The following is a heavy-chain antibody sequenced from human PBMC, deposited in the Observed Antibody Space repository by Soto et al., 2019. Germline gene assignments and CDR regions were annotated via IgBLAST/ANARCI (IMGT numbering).Heavy chain of an antibody. D-gene: IGHD3-22*01. V-gene: IGHV3-30*03. CDR1: GFTFSSYG. CDR3: ARDGVPYYYDSSGYAGAFDI. Sequence: QVQLVESGGGVVQPGRSLRLSCAASGFTFSSYGMHWVRQAPGKGLEWVAVISYDGSNKYYADSVKGRFTISRDNSKNTLYLQMNSLRAEDTAVYYCARDGVPYYYDSSGYAGAFDIWGQGTMVTVSS. CDR2: ISYDGSNK. J-gene: IGHJ3*02.